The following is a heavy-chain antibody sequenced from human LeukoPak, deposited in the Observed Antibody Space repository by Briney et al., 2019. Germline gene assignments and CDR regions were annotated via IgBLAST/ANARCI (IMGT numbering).Heavy chain of an antibody. V-gene: IGHV1-2*02. CDR3: ARGGAYEVAPFRP. CDR2: INPNSGGT. J-gene: IGHJ5*02. CDR1: GYTFTSYD. D-gene: IGHD1-26*01. Sequence: ASVTVSCKTSGYTFTSYDINWVRQATGQGLEWMGWINPNSGGTNYAQKFQGRVTVTRDTSNSTAHMELSRLRSDDTAVYYCARGGAYEVAPFRPWGQGTLVTVSS.